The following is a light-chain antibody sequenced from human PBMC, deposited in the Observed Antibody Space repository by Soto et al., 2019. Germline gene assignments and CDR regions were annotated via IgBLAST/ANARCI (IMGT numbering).Light chain of an antibody. CDR1: QSVSGW. V-gene: IGKV1-5*01. CDR2: DAS. CDR3: QQYNSYSRT. Sequence: DIQMPQSPSTLSASVGAPATVTGRASQSVSGWLAWYQQKPGEAPKLLIYDASALPRGVPSRFSGSGSGTEFTLTISSLQPDDFATYYCQQYNSYSRTFGQGNKVDIK. J-gene: IGKJ1*01.